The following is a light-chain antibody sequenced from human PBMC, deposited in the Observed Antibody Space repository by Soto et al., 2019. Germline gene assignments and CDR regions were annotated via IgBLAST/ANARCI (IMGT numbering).Light chain of an antibody. CDR3: CSYAGSTTFWV. CDR1: SSDVGSYNL. J-gene: IGLJ3*02. V-gene: IGLV2-23*01. CDR2: EGS. Sequence: QSALTQPASVSGSPGQSITISCTGTSSDVGSYNLVSWYQHHPGKAPKLMIYEGSKRPSGVSNRFSGSKSGNTASLTISGLQAEDGADYYCCSYAGSTTFWVFGGGTKLTVL.